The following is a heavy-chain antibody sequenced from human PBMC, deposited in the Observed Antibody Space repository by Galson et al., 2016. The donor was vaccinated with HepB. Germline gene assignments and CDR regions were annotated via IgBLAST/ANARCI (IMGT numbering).Heavy chain of an antibody. Sequence: SVKVSCKASGYTFSNYGISWVRQAPGQGLEWMGWIGANSGNTNYAQKLQGRVTMTTDTSTSTVYMELRSLRSDDKAVYYCSRDFRVGRYSEGYNWGQGTLVTVSS. V-gene: IGHV1-18*01. J-gene: IGHJ4*02. CDR1: GYTFSNYG. CDR2: IGANSGNT. D-gene: IGHD5-12*01. CDR3: SRDFRVGRYSEGYN.